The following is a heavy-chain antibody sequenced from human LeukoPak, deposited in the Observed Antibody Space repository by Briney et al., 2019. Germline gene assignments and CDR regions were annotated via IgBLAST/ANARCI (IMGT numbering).Heavy chain of an antibody. CDR3: AKRGYCSSTSCPYYFDY. Sequence: GGSLRLSCAASGFTFSSYAMSWVRQAPGKWLEWVSAISGSGGSTYYADSVKGRFTISRDNSKNTLYLQMNSLRAEDTAVYYCAKRGYCSSTSCPYYFDYWGQGTLVTVSS. CDR1: GFTFSSYA. D-gene: IGHD2-2*01. J-gene: IGHJ4*02. CDR2: ISGSGGST. V-gene: IGHV3-23*01.